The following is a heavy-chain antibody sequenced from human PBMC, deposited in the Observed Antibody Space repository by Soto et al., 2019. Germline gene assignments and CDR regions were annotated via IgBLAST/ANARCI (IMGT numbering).Heavy chain of an antibody. CDR1: GFTFSRYW. CDR2: IKRDGSEK. Sequence: GGSLRLSCAASGFTFSRYWMSWVRQAPGRGLERVANIKRDGSEKYYVDSVKGRFTVSRDNAKNSLYLQLNSLRAEDTAVYYCAKAISGYNAPLDHWGQGTRVTAPQ. D-gene: IGHD5-12*01. J-gene: IGHJ4*02. CDR3: AKAISGYNAPLDH. V-gene: IGHV3-7*01.